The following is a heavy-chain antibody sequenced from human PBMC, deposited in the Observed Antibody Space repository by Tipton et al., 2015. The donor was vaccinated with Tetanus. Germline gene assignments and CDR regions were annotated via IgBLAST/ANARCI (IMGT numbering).Heavy chain of an antibody. J-gene: IGHJ6*01. CDR2: TRNKANSYTT. CDR1: GFTFSDYY. CDR3: ARLPSIPATTGSLYYYYGADV. V-gene: IGHV3-72*01. D-gene: IGHD4-11*01. Sequence: SLRLSCAASGFTFSDYYMDWVRQAPGKGLEWVGRTRNKANSYTTEYAASVKGRFTISGDDSKNSLYLQMNSLKTEDTAVYYCARLPSIPATTGSLYYYYGADVWGQGTTVTVSS.